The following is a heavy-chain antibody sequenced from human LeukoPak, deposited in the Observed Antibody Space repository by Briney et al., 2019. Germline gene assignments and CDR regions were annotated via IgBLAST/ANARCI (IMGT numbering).Heavy chain of an antibody. J-gene: IGHJ4*02. CDR1: GFTFSSYA. Sequence: PGGSLRLSCAASGFTFSSYAMSWVRQAPGKGLEWVSAISGSGGSTYYADSVKGRFTISRDNSKNTLYLQMNSLRAEDTAVYYCAKQTMVRGVIIRAPLDYWGQGTLVTVSS. D-gene: IGHD3-10*01. CDR2: ISGSGGST. V-gene: IGHV3-23*01. CDR3: AKQTMVRGVIIRAPLDY.